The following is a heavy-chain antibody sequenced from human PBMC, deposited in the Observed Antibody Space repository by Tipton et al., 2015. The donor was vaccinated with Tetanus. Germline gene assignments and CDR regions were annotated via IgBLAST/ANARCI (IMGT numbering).Heavy chain of an antibody. CDR1: GFTFSSFW. CDR2: IHDVGTET. CDR3: VRGSSQWRGIDY. Sequence: PRLSCAASGFTFSSFWMHWVRQVPGKGLVSVARIHDVGTETDYADSVTGRFSISRDDAKNTLYLQMNSLTADDTAVYYCVRGSSQWRGIDYWGQGTLVTVSS. D-gene: IGHD6-19*01. V-gene: IGHV3-74*01. J-gene: IGHJ4*02.